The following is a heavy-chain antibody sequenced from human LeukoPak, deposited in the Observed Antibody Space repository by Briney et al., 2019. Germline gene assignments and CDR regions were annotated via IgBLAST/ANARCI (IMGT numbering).Heavy chain of an antibody. D-gene: IGHD3-10*01. J-gene: IGHJ6*02. CDR3: ARHDAYALGSHPLDV. Sequence: PSETLSLTCTVSGGSISGYYWSWIRLPPGKGLVWIAYIHYSGTTKYSPSLRSRVTISVDTSKDQFSLKGNSVTDTDTAVYFCARHDAYALGSHPLDVWGQGTTVIVSS. CDR1: GGSISGYY. CDR2: IHYSGTT. V-gene: IGHV4-59*08.